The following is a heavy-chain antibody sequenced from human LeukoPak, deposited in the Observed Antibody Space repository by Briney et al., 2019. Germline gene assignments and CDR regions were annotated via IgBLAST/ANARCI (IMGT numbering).Heavy chain of an antibody. J-gene: IGHJ5*02. CDR1: GFTFSNAW. D-gene: IGHD6-19*01. V-gene: IGHV3-15*01. CDR3: TTPGSSGWMFRFDP. CDR2: IKSKTDGGTT. Sequence: GGSLRLSCAASGFTFSNAWMSWVRQAPGKGLEWVGRIKSKTDGGTTDYAAPVKGRFTISRDDSKNTPYLQMNSLKTEDTAVYYCTTPGSSGWMFRFDPWGQGTLVTVSS.